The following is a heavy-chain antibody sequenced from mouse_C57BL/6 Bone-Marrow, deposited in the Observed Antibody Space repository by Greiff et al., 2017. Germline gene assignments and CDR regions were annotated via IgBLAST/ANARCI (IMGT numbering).Heavy chain of an antibody. CDR3: ARSGLLRGGVGY. J-gene: IGHJ3*01. Sequence: VQLQESGAELVKPGASVKISCKASGYAFSSYWMNWAKQRPGKGLEWIGQIYPGGGDTTYNGKFKGKAPLTADKSSSTAYMQLRSLTSGDSAVYFCARSGLLRGGVGYWGQGTLGTVS. D-gene: IGHD3-1*01. V-gene: IGHV1-80*01. CDR1: GYAFSSYW. CDR2: IYPGGGDT.